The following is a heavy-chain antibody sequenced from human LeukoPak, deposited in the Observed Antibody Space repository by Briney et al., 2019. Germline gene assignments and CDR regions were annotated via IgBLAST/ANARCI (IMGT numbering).Heavy chain of an antibody. V-gene: IGHV1-69*13. Sequence: GASVKVSCKASGGTFSSYAISRVRQAPGQGLEWMRGIIPIFGTANYAQKFQGRVTITADESTSTAYMELSSLRSEDTAVYYCARYGRDGYNLGGYYFDYWGQGTLVTVSS. J-gene: IGHJ4*02. CDR2: IIPIFGTA. CDR1: GGTFSSYA. CDR3: ARYGRDGYNLGGYYFDY. D-gene: IGHD5-24*01.